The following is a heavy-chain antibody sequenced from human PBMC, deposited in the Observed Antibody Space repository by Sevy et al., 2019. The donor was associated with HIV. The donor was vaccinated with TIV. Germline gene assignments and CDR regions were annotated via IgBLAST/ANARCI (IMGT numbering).Heavy chain of an antibody. CDR2: IKSKTDGGTT. CDR1: GFTFSNAW. J-gene: IGHJ4*02. Sequence: GGSLRLSCVASGFTFSNAWMSWVRQAPGKGLEWVGRIKSKTDGGTTDYAAPVKGRFTISRDDSKNTLYLQMNSLKTEDTAVYYCTRAGLQGPTMVRGIALWYWGQGTLVTVSS. V-gene: IGHV3-15*01. CDR3: TRAGLQGPTMVRGIALWY. D-gene: IGHD3-10*01.